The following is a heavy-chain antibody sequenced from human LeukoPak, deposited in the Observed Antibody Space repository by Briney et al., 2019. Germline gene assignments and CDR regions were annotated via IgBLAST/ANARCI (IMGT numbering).Heavy chain of an antibody. CDR3: ARRTGSSTGQFDC. Sequence: GESLKISCKGSGYSFTSYWIGWVRQMHGKGLEWLGIIYPNDSDTRYSPSFQGQVTISADKSISTAYLQWGSLKASDTAMYYCARRTGSSTGQFDCWGQGTLVTV. D-gene: IGHD2-2*01. CDR1: GYSFTSYW. J-gene: IGHJ4*02. V-gene: IGHV5-51*03. CDR2: IYPNDSDT.